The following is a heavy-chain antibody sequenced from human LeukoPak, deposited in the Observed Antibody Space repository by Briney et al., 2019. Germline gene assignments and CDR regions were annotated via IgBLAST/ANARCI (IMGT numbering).Heavy chain of an antibody. CDR1: GYTFTSYY. CDR3: ARVQGDYYGMDV. CDR2: INPSGGST. Sequence: ASVTVSCKASGYTFTSYYMHGVRQAPGQGLEGMGIINPSGGSTSYSQKFQGRVTITRDTSTSTAYMELRSLRSDDTAVYYCARVQGDYYGMDVWGQGTTVTVSS. V-gene: IGHV1-46*01. J-gene: IGHJ6*02.